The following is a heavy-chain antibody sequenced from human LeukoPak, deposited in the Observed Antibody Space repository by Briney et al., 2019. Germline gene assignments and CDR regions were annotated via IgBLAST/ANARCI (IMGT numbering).Heavy chain of an antibody. CDR3: ARDLPAAVD. Sequence: KAGGSLRLSCAASGFSFSSYSMSWVRQAPGKGLEWVSFISGSSSDIYHADSVKGRFTISRDNAKNSLYLQMNSLRAEDTAVYYCARDLPAAVDWGQGTLVTVSS. J-gene: IGHJ4*02. V-gene: IGHV3-21*01. CDR1: GFSFSSYS. D-gene: IGHD2-2*01. CDR2: ISGSSSDI.